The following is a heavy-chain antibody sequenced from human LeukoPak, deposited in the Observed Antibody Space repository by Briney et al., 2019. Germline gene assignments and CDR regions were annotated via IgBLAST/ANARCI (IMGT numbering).Heavy chain of an antibody. J-gene: IGHJ6*02. Sequence: GASVKVSCKASGYTFTSYGISWVRQAPGQGLEWMGWISAYNGNTNYAQKLQGRVTMTTDTSTSTAYMELRSLRSDDTAVYYCARDCSSSWSYYYYYYGMGVWGQGTTVTASS. CDR3: ARDCSSSWSYYYYYYGMGV. V-gene: IGHV1-18*01. D-gene: IGHD6-13*01. CDR2: ISAYNGNT. CDR1: GYTFTSYG.